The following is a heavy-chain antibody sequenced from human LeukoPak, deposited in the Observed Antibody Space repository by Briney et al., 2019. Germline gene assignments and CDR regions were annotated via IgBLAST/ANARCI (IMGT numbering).Heavy chain of an antibody. V-gene: IGHV4-59*08. CDR2: IYYSGSP. D-gene: IGHD3-22*01. CDR1: GFTFGTYA. Sequence: LRLSCAASGFTFGTYAMSWVRQPPGKGLEWIGFIYYSGSPNYNPSLKSRVTISVDTSKNQFSLKLSSVTAADTAVYYCARLGYDSSGYYRGSNYYYYYGMDVWGQGTTVTVSS. J-gene: IGHJ6*02. CDR3: ARLGYDSSGYYRGSNYYYYYGMDV.